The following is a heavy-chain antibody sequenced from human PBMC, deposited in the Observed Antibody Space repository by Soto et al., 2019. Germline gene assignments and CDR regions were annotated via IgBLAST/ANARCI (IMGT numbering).Heavy chain of an antibody. J-gene: IGHJ4*02. CDR1: GFTFSSYA. CDR2: ISGSGGST. CDR3: AKRPIVVVPAAMRGLDTRGYYFDY. Sequence: EVRLLESGGGLVQPGGSLRLSCAASGFTFSSYAMSWVRQAPGKGLEWVSAISGSGGSTYYADSVKGRFTISRDNSKNTLYLQMNSLRAEDTAVYYCAKRPIVVVPAAMRGLDTRGYYFDYWGQGTLVTVSS. D-gene: IGHD2-2*01. V-gene: IGHV3-23*01.